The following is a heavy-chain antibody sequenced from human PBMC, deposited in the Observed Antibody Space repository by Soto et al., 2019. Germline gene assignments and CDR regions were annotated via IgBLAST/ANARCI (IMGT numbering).Heavy chain of an antibody. CDR3: ARVAVTITLDYGMDV. CDR1: GFTFSSYS. J-gene: IGHJ6*02. CDR2: ISSSSSYI. V-gene: IGHV3-21*01. D-gene: IGHD3-10*01. Sequence: GGSLRLSCAASGFTFSSYSMNWVRQAPGKGLEWVSSISSSSSYIYYADSVKGRFTISRDNAKNSLYLQMNSLRAEDTAVYYCARVAVTITLDYGMDVWGQGTTVTVSS.